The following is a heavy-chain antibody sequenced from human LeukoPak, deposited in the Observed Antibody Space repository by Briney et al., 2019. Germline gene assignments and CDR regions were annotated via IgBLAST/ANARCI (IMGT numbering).Heavy chain of an antibody. Sequence: SETLSPTCTVSGGSISNINYSWSWIRRPPGKGLEWIGYIYYSGSTYYNPALRSRVTISVDRSKNHFSLELNSVTAADTAVYYSGKGVARPPGSAFDIWGQGAMVTVSS. CDR3: GKGVARPPGSAFDI. D-gene: IGHD2-15*01. CDR1: GGSISNINYS. V-gene: IGHV4-30-2*01. J-gene: IGHJ3*02. CDR2: IYYSGST.